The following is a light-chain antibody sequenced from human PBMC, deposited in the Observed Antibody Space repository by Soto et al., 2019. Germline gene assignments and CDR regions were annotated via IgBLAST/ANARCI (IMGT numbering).Light chain of an antibody. CDR1: QTIYHY. CDR3: QQTYNAPRT. V-gene: IGKV1-39*01. J-gene: IGKJ2*01. CDR2: GAS. Sequence: DIQLTQSPSYLPTSVGDRVTITCRASQTIYHYVTWYQQKPGKAPRLLIFGASRVQNGIPSRFSGSASGTDFTLTINDVQPEDFASYFCQQTYNAPRTFGQGTTLEI.